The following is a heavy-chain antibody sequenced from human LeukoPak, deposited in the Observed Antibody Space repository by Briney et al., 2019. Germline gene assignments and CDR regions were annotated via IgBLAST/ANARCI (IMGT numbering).Heavy chain of an antibody. Sequence: PGGSLRLSCAASGFSFSSYEVNWVRQAPGKGLEWVSYISSSGSTIYYADSVKGRFTISRDNAKNSLYLQMNSLRAEDTAVYYCARDPSSSGWLNAFDIWGQGTMVTVSS. CDR1: GFSFSSYE. CDR3: ARDPSSSGWLNAFDI. V-gene: IGHV3-48*03. J-gene: IGHJ3*02. D-gene: IGHD6-19*01. CDR2: ISSSGSTI.